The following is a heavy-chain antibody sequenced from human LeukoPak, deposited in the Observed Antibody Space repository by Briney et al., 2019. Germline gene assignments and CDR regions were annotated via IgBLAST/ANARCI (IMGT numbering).Heavy chain of an antibody. J-gene: IGHJ4*02. Sequence: PGGSLRLSCAASGSTFSGYAMHWVRQAPGKGLEWVAVISYDGSNKYYADSVKGRFTISRDNSKNTLYLQMNSLRAEDTAVYYCAKDNRLYYDSSGYSDDYWGQGTLVTVSS. CDR1: GSTFSGYA. V-gene: IGHV3-30-3*01. CDR3: AKDNRLYYDSSGYSDDY. D-gene: IGHD3-22*01. CDR2: ISYDGSNK.